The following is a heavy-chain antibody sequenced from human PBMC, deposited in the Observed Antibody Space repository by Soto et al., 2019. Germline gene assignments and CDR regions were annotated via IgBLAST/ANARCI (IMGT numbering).Heavy chain of an antibody. CDR3: ARGTVTSGRWFGP. J-gene: IGHJ5*02. V-gene: IGHV1-18*04. CDR1: DSTFTGYT. Sequence: QVHLVQSETEVKEPGASVTVSSKTSDSTFTGYTINWVRQAPGQGLEWLGWISSLNGNTNYARKYQGRLTMTTNTSATTAYMELRSLRSDDTAVYFCARGTVTSGRWFGPWGQGTLVTVSS. CDR2: ISSLNGNT. D-gene: IGHD4-17*01.